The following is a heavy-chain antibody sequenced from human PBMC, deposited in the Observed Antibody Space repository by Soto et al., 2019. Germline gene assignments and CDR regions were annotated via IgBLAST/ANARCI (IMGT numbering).Heavy chain of an antibody. V-gene: IGHV4-39*01. CDR2: IYYSGST. J-gene: IGHJ4*02. Sequence: SETLSLTCTVSGGSISSSSYYWGWIRQPPGKGLEWIGSIYYSGSTYYNPSLKSRVTISVDTSKNQFSLKLSSVTAADTAVYYCSRLVKPGLYFDYWGQRTLVTVSS. D-gene: IGHD3-10*01. CDR3: SRLVKPGLYFDY. CDR1: GGSISSSSYY.